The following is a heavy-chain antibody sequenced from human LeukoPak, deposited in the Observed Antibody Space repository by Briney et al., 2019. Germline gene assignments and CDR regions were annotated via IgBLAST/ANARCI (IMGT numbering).Heavy chain of an antibody. V-gene: IGHV3-33*01. CDR1: GFTFSSYG. CDR3: ARDRGDPDYYFDQ. J-gene: IGHJ4*02. D-gene: IGHD7-27*01. Sequence: GGSLRLSCAASGFTFSSYGIHWVRQAPGKGLEWVAAVWYDGSEKYYADSVKGRFTISRDNSKNTPYLQMNSLRAEDTAIYYCARDRGDPDYYFDQWGQGTLVTVSS. CDR2: VWYDGSEK.